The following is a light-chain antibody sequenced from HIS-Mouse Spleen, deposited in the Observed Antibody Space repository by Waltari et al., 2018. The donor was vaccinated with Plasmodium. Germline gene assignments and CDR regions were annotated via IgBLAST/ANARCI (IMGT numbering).Light chain of an antibody. Sequence: EIVMTQSPATLSVSPGDRSTLSGRASQSVSSNLPCYQQKPGQAPRLLIYGASTRATGIPARFSGSGSGTEFTLTISSLQSEDFAVYYCQQYNNWSFTFGPGTKVDIK. CDR2: GAS. CDR1: QSVSSN. J-gene: IGKJ3*01. CDR3: QQYNNWSFT. V-gene: IGKV3-15*01.